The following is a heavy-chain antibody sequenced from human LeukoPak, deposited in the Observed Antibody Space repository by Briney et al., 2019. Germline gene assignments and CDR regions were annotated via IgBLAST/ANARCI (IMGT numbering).Heavy chain of an antibody. V-gene: IGHV3-33*01. CDR1: GFTFSSYG. J-gene: IGHJ4*02. CDR2: IWNDGSSK. D-gene: IGHD4-11*01. Sequence: GGSLRLSCAASGFTFSSYGMHWVRQAPGKGLEWVAVIWNDGSSKYYGDSVKGRFTISRDNAKNSLYLQMNSLRAEDTAVYYCARGSNYLDWGQGTLVTVSS. CDR3: ARGSNYLD.